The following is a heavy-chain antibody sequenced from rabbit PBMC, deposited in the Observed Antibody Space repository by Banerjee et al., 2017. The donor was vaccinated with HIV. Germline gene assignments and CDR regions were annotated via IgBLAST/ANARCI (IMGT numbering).Heavy chain of an antibody. V-gene: IGHV1S45*01. Sequence: QEQLEESGGDLVKPGRSLTLTCTASGFDFSRYYMSWVRQAPGKGLEWIGCINSSSRNVVYASWATGRFTISKTSSTTVTLQMTSLTAADTATYLCARDLAGVIGWNFNLWGPGTLVTVS. CDR2: INSSSRNV. CDR1: GFDFSRYYM. J-gene: IGHJ4*01. CDR3: ARDLAGVIGWNFNL. D-gene: IGHD4-1*01.